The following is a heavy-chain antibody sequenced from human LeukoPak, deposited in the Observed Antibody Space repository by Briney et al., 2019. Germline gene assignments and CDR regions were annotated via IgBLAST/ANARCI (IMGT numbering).Heavy chain of an antibody. V-gene: IGHV3-66*01. CDR1: EFSVGSNY. D-gene: IGHD3-10*01. CDR3: AKSYVWFGEYHPIDY. J-gene: IGHJ4*02. Sequence: GGSLRLSCAASEFSVGSNYMTWVRQAPGKGLEWVSLIYSGDRTYHADSVKGRFTISRDNSKNTLYLQMNSLRAEDTAVYYCAKSYVWFGEYHPIDYWGQGTLVTVSS. CDR2: IYSGDRT.